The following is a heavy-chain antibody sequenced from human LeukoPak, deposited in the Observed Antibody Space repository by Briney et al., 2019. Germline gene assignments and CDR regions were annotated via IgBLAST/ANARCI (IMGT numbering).Heavy chain of an antibody. CDR3: AKAPYYYGSGSFYNLDY. D-gene: IGHD3-10*01. J-gene: IGHJ4*02. CDR2: IGNDGQAK. Sequence: PGGSLRLSCAASGFTFSSYGIHWVRQAPGKGLEWVAVIGNDGQAKYYADSVRGRFTISRDNSENTLYLQMDSLTADDTAIYYCAKAPYYYGSGSFYNLDYWGQGTLVTVSS. V-gene: IGHV3-30*18. CDR1: GFTFSSYG.